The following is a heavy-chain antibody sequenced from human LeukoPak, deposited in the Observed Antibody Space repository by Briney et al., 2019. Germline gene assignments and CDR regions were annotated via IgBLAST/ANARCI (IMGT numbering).Heavy chain of an antibody. V-gene: IGHV4-39*01. CDR2: ISYSGST. CDR1: GGSISSGGYY. Sequence: SETLSLTCTVSGGSISSGGYYWGWIRQPPGKGLEWIGTISYSGSTYYNPSLKSRVTISIDMSKNQLSLKLSSVTAADTAVYYCARGSRGYSYGWGQGNLVTVSS. J-gene: IGHJ4*02. CDR3: ARGSRGYSYG. D-gene: IGHD5-18*01.